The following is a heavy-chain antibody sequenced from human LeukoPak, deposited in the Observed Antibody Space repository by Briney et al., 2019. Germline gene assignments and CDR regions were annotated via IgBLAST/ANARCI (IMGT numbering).Heavy chain of an antibody. V-gene: IGHV3-21*01. CDR3: ARIHAPYNGGDEIAY. CDR2: ISSSSEYI. CDR1: GSTSTIYT. D-gene: IGHD5-12*01. J-gene: IGHJ4*02. Sequence: GSLRLSCAASGSTSTIYTGAGVRRAPGKGLEWVSFISSSSEYIYYADSVKGRFIISRDTAKNSLYLQVSSLRAERTAVYYCARIHAPYNGGDEIAYWGQGTLVTVSS.